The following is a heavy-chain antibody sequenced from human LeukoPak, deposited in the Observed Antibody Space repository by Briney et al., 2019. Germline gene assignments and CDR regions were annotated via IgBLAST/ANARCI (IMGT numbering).Heavy chain of an antibody. CDR1: GFTVRNLW. Sequence: GGALRLSCVASGFTVRNLWMYWVRQAPGKGLERISYIGIDSGNPNYADSVKGRFTISGDKAKNSLYLQMNSLRVEDTAVYYCARDYKYAFDNWGQGTLVTVSS. CDR3: ARDYKYAFDN. CDR2: IGIDSGNP. J-gene: IGHJ4*02. D-gene: IGHD5-24*01. V-gene: IGHV3-48*01.